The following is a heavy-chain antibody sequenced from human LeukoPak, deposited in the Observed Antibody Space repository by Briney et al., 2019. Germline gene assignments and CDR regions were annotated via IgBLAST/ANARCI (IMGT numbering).Heavy chain of an antibody. V-gene: IGHV1-46*01. Sequence: GASVKVSCKASGYTFTSYYMHWVRQAPGQGLEGMGLINPSGGSTSYAQKFQGRVTMSTDTSTSTGYMELRSLRSDDTAVYYCARGLQETLAWLKALSAFDIWGQGTMVTVSS. CDR1: GYTFTSYY. CDR3: ARGLQETLAWLKALSAFDI. CDR2: INPSGGST. J-gene: IGHJ3*02. D-gene: IGHD5-24*01.